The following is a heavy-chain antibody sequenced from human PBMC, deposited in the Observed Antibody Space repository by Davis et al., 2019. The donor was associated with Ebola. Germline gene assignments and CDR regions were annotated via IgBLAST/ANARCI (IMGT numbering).Heavy chain of an antibody. D-gene: IGHD3-16*01. J-gene: IGHJ4*02. V-gene: IGHV3-21*01. CDR2: ISSSGNYI. Sequence: GGSLRLSCAGSGFTFISYEMNWVRQAPGKGLEWVSSISSSGNYIYYADSLKGRFTISRDNTKNSLYLQMNSLRAEDTAMYYCAFGRASGDFDYWGQGTLVTVSS. CDR3: AFGRASGDFDY. CDR1: GFTFISYE.